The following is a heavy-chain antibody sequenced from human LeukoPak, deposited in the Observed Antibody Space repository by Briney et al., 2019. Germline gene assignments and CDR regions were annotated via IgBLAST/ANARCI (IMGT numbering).Heavy chain of an antibody. CDR3: ARDWVAVRGSGSPSPYYFDY. V-gene: IGHV1-46*01. J-gene: IGHJ4*02. D-gene: IGHD3-10*01. Sequence: ASVKVSCKASGYTFTSYYMHWVRQAPGQGLEWMGIINPSGGSTSYAQKLQGRVTMTRDMSTSTVYMELSSLRSEDTAVYYCARDWVAVRGSGSPSPYYFDYWGQGTLVTVSS. CDR2: INPSGGST. CDR1: GYTFTSYY.